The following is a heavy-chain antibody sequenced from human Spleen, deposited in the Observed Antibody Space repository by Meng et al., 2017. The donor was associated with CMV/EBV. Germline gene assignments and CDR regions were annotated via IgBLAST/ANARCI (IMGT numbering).Heavy chain of an antibody. D-gene: IGHD3-10*01. V-gene: IGHV3-21*01. Sequence: GGSLRLSCEASGFTFSPYSMNWVRQAPGKGLEWVSSISSSSSYIHYADSVKGRFTISRDNAKNSLYLQMNSLRAEGTAVYYCASREGGYWGQGTLVTVSS. J-gene: IGHJ4*02. CDR3: ASREGGY. CDR1: GFTFSPYS. CDR2: ISSSSSYI.